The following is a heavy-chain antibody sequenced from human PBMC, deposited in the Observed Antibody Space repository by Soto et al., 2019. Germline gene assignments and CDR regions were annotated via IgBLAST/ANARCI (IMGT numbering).Heavy chain of an antibody. CDR1: GDSVSSNSAA. CDR2: TYYRSKWYN. J-gene: IGHJ4*02. V-gene: IGHV6-1*01. Sequence: SQTLSLTCAISGDSVSSNSAALNLIRQSPSRGLEWLGRTYYRSKWYNDYAVSVKSRITINPDTSKNQFSLQLNSVTPEDTAVYYCARGESISVAWFDYWGQGTLVTVSS. CDR3: ARGESISVAWFDY. D-gene: IGHD6-19*01.